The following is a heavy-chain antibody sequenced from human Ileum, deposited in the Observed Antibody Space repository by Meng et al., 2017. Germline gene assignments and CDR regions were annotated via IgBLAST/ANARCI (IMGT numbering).Heavy chain of an antibody. D-gene: IGHD1-26*01. Sequence: QVQLGESGGGLVKPGGSLGLSCAASGITFSDYYMSWIRQAPGKGLEWVSYISNSGSNIYYVDSVKGRFTISRDNAKNSLYLQMNSLRAEDTAVYYCATLSYSSLGYWGQGTLVTVSS. V-gene: IGHV3-11*01. J-gene: IGHJ4*02. CDR3: ATLSYSSLGY. CDR1: GITFSDYY. CDR2: ISNSGSNI.